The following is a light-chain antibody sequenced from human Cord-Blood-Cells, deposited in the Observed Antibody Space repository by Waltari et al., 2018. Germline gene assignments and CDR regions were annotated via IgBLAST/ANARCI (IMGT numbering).Light chain of an antibody. CDR3: QSYDSSLSGYV. J-gene: IGLJ1*01. CDR1: SSNIRAGSD. CDR2: GNS. Sequence: QSVPTQPPSVSGAPGHRVTISCTGRSSNIRAGSDVHWYQHLPGTAPKLLIYGNSNRPSGVPDRFSGSKSGTSASLAITGLQAEDEADYYCQSYDSSLSGYVFGTGTKVTVL. V-gene: IGLV1-40*01.